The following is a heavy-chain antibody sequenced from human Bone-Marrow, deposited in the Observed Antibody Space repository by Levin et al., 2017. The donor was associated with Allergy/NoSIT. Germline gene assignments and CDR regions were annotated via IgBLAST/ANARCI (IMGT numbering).Heavy chain of an antibody. J-gene: IGHJ4*02. D-gene: IGHD1-26*01. V-gene: IGHV3-33*01. CDR2: ISYDGGHK. Sequence: GESLKISCAASGFTFSAFGMHWVRQPPGRGLEWVAVISYDGGHKFYADSVKGRFTISRDNSKNTHYLQMNSLRAEDTAVYYCTRDRGEWGEVWFDDWGEGILVTVAS. CDR1: GFTFSAFG. CDR3: TRDRGEWGEVWFDD.